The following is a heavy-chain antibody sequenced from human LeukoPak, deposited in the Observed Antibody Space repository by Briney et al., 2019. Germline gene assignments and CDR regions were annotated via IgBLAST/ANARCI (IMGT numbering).Heavy chain of an antibody. D-gene: IGHD3-22*01. CDR2: INADEDRA. CDR3: ARDLEARSGNYDSSGPLDY. CDR1: GFTFSDYW. Sequence: PGGSLRLSCAASGFTFSDYWMHWVRQAPGKGLVWVSHINADEDRAAYADSVKGRFTISRDNARNTLYLQMNSLRAEDTAVYYCARDLEARSGNYDSSGPLDYWGQGTLVTVSS. J-gene: IGHJ4*02. V-gene: IGHV3-74*01.